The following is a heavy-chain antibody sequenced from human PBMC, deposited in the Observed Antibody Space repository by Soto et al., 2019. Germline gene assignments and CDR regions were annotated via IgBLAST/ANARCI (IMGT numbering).Heavy chain of an antibody. V-gene: IGHV3-23*01. D-gene: IGHD2-15*01. CDR3: AKRRGAGGHSDD. CDR2: VSIGGST. CDR1: GFTFSSYA. Sequence: PGGSLRLSCAASGFTFSSYAMGWVRQGPGKGLEWVAVVSIGGSTHYADSVRGRFTISRDNSKNTLSLQMNSLTAEDTAVYFCAKRRGAGGHSDDWGQRALVTGSS. J-gene: IGHJ4*02.